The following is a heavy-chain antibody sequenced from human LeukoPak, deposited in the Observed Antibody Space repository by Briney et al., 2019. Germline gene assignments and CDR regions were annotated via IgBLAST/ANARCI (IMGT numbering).Heavy chain of an antibody. CDR2: IRYDGSNK. CDR1: GFTFSSYG. CDR3: AKDEAGDYVWGSYRSDY. J-gene: IGHJ4*02. Sequence: GGSLRLSCAASGFTFSSYGMHWVRQAPGRGLEWVAFIRYDGSNKYYADSVKGRFTISRDNSKNTLYLQMNSLRAEDTAVYYCAKDEAGDYVWGSYRSDYWGQGTLVTVSS. D-gene: IGHD3-16*02. V-gene: IGHV3-30*02.